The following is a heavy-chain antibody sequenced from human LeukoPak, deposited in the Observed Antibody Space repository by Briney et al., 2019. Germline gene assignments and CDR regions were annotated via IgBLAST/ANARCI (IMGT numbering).Heavy chain of an antibody. D-gene: IGHD1-14*01. CDR3: ARVPGDY. V-gene: IGHV3-30-3*01. CDR2: ISYDGSNK. CDR1: GFTFSSHA. Sequence: GGSLRLSCAASGFTFSSHAMHWVRQAPGKGLEWVAVISYDGSNKYYADSVKGRFTISRDNSKNTLYLQMNSLRAEDTAVYYCARVPGDYWGQGTLVTVSS. J-gene: IGHJ4*02.